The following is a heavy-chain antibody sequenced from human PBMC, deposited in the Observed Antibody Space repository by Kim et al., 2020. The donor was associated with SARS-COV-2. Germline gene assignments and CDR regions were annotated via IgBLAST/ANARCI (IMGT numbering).Heavy chain of an antibody. D-gene: IGHD2-21*02. J-gene: IGHJ4*02. CDR2: INWNGGST. CDR1: GFTFDDYG. V-gene: IGHV3-20*04. Sequence: GGSLRLSCAASGFTFDDYGMSWVRQAPGKGLEWVSGINWNGGSTGYADSVKGRFTISRDNAKNSLYLQMNSLRAEDTALYYCARDHPPYCGGDCYSTPDYWGQGTLVTVSS. CDR3: ARDHPPYCGGDCYSTPDY.